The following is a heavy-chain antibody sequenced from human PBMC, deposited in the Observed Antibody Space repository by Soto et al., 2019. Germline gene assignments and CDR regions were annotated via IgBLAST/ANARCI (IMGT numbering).Heavy chain of an antibody. Sequence: QVQLQESGPGLVKPSETLSLTCTVSGGSISSYYWSWIRQPPGKGLEWIGYIYYSGSTNYNPSLSGPVTISVDTSKNQFSLKLSSVTAADTAVYYCASLWGWFGDYWGQGTLVTVSS. CDR1: GGSISSYY. J-gene: IGHJ4*02. V-gene: IGHV4-59*08. CDR3: ASLWGWFGDY. D-gene: IGHD3-10*01. CDR2: IYYSGST.